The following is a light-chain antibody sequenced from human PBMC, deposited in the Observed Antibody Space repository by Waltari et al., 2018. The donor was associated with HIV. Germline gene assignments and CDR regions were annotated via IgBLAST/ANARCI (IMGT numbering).Light chain of an antibody. CDR1: QSVSSF. J-gene: IGKJ2*01. V-gene: IGKV3-11*01. Sequence: EIVLTQSPATLSLSPGERATLSCRASQSVSSFLAWYQQRPGQAPRLLLYDASNRATGIPARFSGSGSGTDFTLTFSSLEPEDFAVYYCQQRSSSYTFGQGTKLEI. CDR2: DAS. CDR3: QQRSSSYT.